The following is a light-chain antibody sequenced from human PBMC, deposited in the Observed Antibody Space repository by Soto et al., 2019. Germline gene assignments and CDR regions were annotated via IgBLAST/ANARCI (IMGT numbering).Light chain of an antibody. CDR2: GAS. Sequence: EIILTQSPGTLSLSPGERATLSCRGSQSLSREFLAWYQQKPGQAPRLLIYGASNRAAGIPERFSGSASGTEFTLTISRLEPDDSAVYYCQQYHDSPMNTFGQGTKLQIK. CDR1: QSLSREF. V-gene: IGKV3-20*01. CDR3: QQYHDSPMNT. J-gene: IGKJ2*01.